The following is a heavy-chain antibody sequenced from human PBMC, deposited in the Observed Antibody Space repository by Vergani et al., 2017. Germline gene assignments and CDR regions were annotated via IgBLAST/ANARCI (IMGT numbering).Heavy chain of an antibody. Sequence: EVQLLESGGGLVQSGGSLRLSCAGSGFTFSSYAMSWVRQAPGKGLEWVSTISGSGGSTYYADSVKGRFTISRDNSKNTLYLQMNSLRAEDKAVYYCAKEVTDSSSWSNWGQGTLVTVSS. D-gene: IGHD6-13*01. CDR1: GFTFSSYA. CDR3: AKEVTDSSSWSN. J-gene: IGHJ4*02. V-gene: IGHV3-23*01. CDR2: ISGSGGST.